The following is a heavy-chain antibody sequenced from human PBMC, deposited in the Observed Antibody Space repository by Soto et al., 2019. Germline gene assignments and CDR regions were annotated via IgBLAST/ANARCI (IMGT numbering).Heavy chain of an antibody. CDR3: ESLSCHGDNCYWDY. J-gene: IGHJ4*01. D-gene: IGHD1-20*01. CDR2: VYYSGST. Sequence: PSETLSLPCTVSGGSISIYYWSWIRQPPGRGLEWIGNVYYSGSTDYNPSLKSLVAISVDPSRHQSSLRVTSVTAADTAMYYCESLSCHGDNCYWDYWGPGTLVTVSS. CDR1: GGSISIYY. V-gene: IGHV4-59*12.